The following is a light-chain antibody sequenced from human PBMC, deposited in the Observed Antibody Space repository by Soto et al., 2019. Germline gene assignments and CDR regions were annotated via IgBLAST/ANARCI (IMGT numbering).Light chain of an antibody. CDR2: AAS. CDR3: HQSYSFPYT. Sequence: DIQMTQSPSSMSASVGDRVTITCRASQSISSYLNWCQQKPGKAPKLLLYAASSFQSGVPSRFSGSGSWTDFTLIISSLQPEDFATNYCHQSYSFPYTFGQGTKLEIK. V-gene: IGKV1-39*01. J-gene: IGKJ2*01. CDR1: QSISSY.